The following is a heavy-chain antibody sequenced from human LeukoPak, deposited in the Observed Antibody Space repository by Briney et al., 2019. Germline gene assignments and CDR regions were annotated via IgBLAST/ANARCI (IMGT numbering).Heavy chain of an antibody. V-gene: IGHV1-8*03. CDR3: ARFDDSSGYSDY. CDR1: GYTFTSYD. J-gene: IGHJ4*02. Sequence: ASVKVSCKASGYTFTSYDINWVRPATGQGLAWMGWMNPNSGNTGYAQKFPGRVTITRNTSISTAYMELSSLRSEDTAVYYCARFDDSSGYSDYWGQGTLVTVSS. CDR2: MNPNSGNT. D-gene: IGHD3-22*01.